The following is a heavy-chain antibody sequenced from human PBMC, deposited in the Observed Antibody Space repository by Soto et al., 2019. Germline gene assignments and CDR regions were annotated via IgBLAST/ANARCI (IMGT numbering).Heavy chain of an antibody. V-gene: IGHV1-18*01. D-gene: IGHD2-2*01. J-gene: IGHJ5*02. CDR3: ARHAGNLCTIASCDSSLGPNWFDP. CDR1: GYTFTSYG. Sequence: QVHLVQSGAEVKKPGASVKVSCQASGYTFTSYGISWVRQAPGQGLEWMGWISAYSGNTNFAREFQGWVTMTTDTSTGTVYMELGSLTSDDTAEYYWARHAGNLCTIASCDSSLGPNWFDPCGQGTLVTVSS. CDR2: ISAYSGNT.